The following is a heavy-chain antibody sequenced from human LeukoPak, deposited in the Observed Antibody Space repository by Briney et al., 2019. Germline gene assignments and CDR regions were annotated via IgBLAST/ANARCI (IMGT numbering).Heavy chain of an antibody. CDR2: INHSGST. D-gene: IGHD2-2*01. CDR1: GVPLCGYY. J-gene: IGHJ5*02. CDR3: ARCLGVGVQAAKGNWFDP. V-gene: IGHV4-34*01. Sequence: SETLSLTCALYGVPLCGYYWSWTRPPPGKGREWIGEINHSGSTNYNPSLKTRVTISVDTSNTQFSQKLSSVTAAYAAVYYCARCLGVGVQAAKGNWFDPWGQGTLVTVSS.